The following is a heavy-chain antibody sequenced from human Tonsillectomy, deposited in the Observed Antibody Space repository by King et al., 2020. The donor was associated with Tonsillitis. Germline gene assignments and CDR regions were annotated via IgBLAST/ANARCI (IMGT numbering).Heavy chain of an antibody. D-gene: IGHD6-19*01. Sequence: VQLVESGGGVVQPGRSPRLSCAASGFTFSSYDMHWVRQAPGKGLEWVALIWYDGSNTYYAGSVKGRFTISRDNSKNTLYLPLNSLRAEDAAVYYCARGVYSSGWYFDYWGQGTLVTVSS. CDR2: IWYDGSNT. J-gene: IGHJ4*02. CDR1: GFTFSSYD. V-gene: IGHV3-33*01. CDR3: ARGVYSSGWYFDY.